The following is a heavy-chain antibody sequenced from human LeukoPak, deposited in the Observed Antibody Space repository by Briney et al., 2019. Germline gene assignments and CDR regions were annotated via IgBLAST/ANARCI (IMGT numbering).Heavy chain of an antibody. V-gene: IGHV3-49*04. J-gene: IGHJ6*02. D-gene: IGHD5-12*01. CDR1: EFTFRDYA. CDR2: IRNEAFGGTT. CDR3: TRGGIVATIGYGMDV. Sequence: GGSLRLSCTASEFTFRDYALSWGRQAPGEGREWVGLIRNEAFGGTTEYAASVEGRFSISGDNSKSIAYLQMNSLQTEDTAVYYCTRGGIVATIGYGMDVWGQGTTVTVFS.